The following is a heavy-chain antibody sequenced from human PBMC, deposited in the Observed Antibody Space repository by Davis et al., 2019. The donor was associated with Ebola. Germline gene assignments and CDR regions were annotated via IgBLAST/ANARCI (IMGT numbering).Heavy chain of an antibody. CDR1: GLTITTNY. D-gene: IGHD3-3*01. V-gene: IGHV3-53*01. Sequence: GESLKISCAASGLTITTNYMNWVRQAPGKGLEWVSIIYSGSSKYYADNVRGRFTISRDRSKNTLYLQMNSLGAEDTAVYYCARSRFPYGMDVWGQGTTVTVFS. J-gene: IGHJ6*02. CDR2: IYSGSSK. CDR3: ARSRFPYGMDV.